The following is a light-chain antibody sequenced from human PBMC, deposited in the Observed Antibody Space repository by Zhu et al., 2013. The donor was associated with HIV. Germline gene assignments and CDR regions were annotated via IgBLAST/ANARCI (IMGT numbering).Light chain of an antibody. CDR3: QXYDNLPLT. V-gene: IGKV1-33*01. Sequence: DIQMTQSPSSLSASVGDRVTITCQASQDISNYLNWYQQKPGKAPKLLIYDASNLETGVPSRFSGSGSGTDFTFTISSLQPEDIATYYCQXYDNLPLTFGGGTKV. CDR2: DAS. CDR1: QDISNY. J-gene: IGKJ4*01.